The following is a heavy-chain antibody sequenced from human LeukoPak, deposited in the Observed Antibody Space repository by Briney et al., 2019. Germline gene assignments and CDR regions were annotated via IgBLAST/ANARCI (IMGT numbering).Heavy chain of an antibody. J-gene: IGHJ5*02. CDR1: GFTFSNYD. V-gene: IGHV3-23*01. D-gene: IGHD6-19*01. CDR2: ISDSGGST. CDR3: AKDLSRAVAADWFDP. Sequence: PGGSLRLSCAPSGFTFSNYDMSSGRQAPGKGLEWVSSISDSGGSTYYADSVKGRFTISRDNSKNTLYLYMTNLRAADTAVYYCAKDLSRAVAADWFDPWDQGSLVTVSS.